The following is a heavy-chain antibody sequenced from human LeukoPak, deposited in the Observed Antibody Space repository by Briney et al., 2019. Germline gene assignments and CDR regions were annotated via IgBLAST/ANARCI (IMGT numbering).Heavy chain of an antibody. J-gene: IGHJ6*02. D-gene: IGHD3-10*01. CDR3: ATARVDYGMPV. CDR2: IPSHGSYQ. CDR1: GFTFSSSG. V-gene: IGHV3-30*03. Sequence: SGGSLRLSCAASGFTFSSSGMHWVRQAPGKGLEWVAVIPSHGSYQYYADSVKGRFTISRDNSKNTLYLQMSSLRVEDTAVYHCATARVDYGMPVWGLGTTVTVSS.